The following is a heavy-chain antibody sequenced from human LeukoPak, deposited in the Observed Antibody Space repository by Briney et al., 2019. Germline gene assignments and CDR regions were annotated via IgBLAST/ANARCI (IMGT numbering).Heavy chain of an antibody. CDR3: ARVFTIFGVVITYYMDV. Sequence: GASVKVSCKPSGYSFSNYGISWVRQALGRGLEWMGWISTYNGNTNYAQKFQGRVTMTTDTSTSTAYMELRSLRFDDTAVYYCARVFTIFGVVITYYMDVWGKGTTVTVSS. CDR1: GYSFSNYG. J-gene: IGHJ6*03. V-gene: IGHV1-18*01. D-gene: IGHD3-3*01. CDR2: ISTYNGNT.